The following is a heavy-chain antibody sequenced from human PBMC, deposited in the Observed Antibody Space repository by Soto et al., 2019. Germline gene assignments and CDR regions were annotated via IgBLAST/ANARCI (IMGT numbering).Heavy chain of an antibody. CDR1: GGSISSYY. Sequence: QVQLQESGPGLVKPSETLSLTCTVSGGSISSYYWSWIRQPPGKGLEWIGYIYYSGSTNYNPSLKSRVTISVDTSKNQFSLKLRSVTAADTAVYYCARHSIVVVPDPYYYYYYMDVWGKGTTVTVSS. V-gene: IGHV4-59*08. CDR2: IYYSGST. D-gene: IGHD2-2*01. CDR3: ARHSIVVVPDPYYYYYYMDV. J-gene: IGHJ6*03.